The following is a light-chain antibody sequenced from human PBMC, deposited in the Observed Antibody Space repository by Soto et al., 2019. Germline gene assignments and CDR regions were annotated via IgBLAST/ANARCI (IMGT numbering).Light chain of an antibody. CDR1: QGISSY. V-gene: IGKV1-8*01. CDR3: QQYYSYPPT. Sequence: AIRMTQSPSSLSASTGDRVTITCRASQGISSYLAWYQQNPGKAPKLLIYAASTLQSGVPSRFSGSGSGTDFTLTISCLQSEDFAPYYCQQYYSYPPTFGQRTKVEIK. CDR2: AAS. J-gene: IGKJ1*01.